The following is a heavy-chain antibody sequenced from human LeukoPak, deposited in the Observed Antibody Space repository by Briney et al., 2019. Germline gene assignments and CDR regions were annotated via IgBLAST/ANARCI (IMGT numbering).Heavy chain of an antibody. CDR3: ARFCGSTSWHSGYYYGIGV. CDR2: IIPIFGTA. J-gene: IGHJ6*02. D-gene: IGHD2-2*01. CDR1: GGTFSSYA. Sequence: ASVKVSCKASGGTFSSYAISWVRQAPGQGLEWMGGIIPIFGTANYAQKFQGRVTITADESTSTAYMELSSLSSVTAADTAVYYCARFCGSTSWHSGYYYGIGVWGQGTTVTVSS. V-gene: IGHV1-69*01.